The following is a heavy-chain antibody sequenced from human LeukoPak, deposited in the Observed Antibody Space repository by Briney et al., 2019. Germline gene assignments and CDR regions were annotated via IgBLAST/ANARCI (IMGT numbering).Heavy chain of an antibody. Sequence: SETLSLTCTVSGGSISSYYWSWIRQPPGKGLEWIGYIYYSGSTNYNPSLKSRVTISVDTSKNQFSLKLSSVTAADTAVYYCARARRYCSSTSCPDFDYWGQGTLVTVSS. CDR3: ARARRYCSSTSCPDFDY. CDR2: IYYSGST. J-gene: IGHJ4*02. CDR1: GGSISSYY. V-gene: IGHV4-59*01. D-gene: IGHD2-2*01.